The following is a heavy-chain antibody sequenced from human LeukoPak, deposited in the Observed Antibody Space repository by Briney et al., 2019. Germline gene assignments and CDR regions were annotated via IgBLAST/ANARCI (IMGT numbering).Heavy chain of an antibody. Sequence: GESLKISCKGSGYSFTSYWIGWVRQMPGKGLVWMGIIYPGDSDTRYSPSFQGQVTISADKSISTAYLQWSSLKASDTAMYYCARDLGYFPYYYYYMDVWGKGTTVTVSS. D-gene: IGHD2-2*03. CDR1: GYSFTSYW. V-gene: IGHV5-51*01. CDR3: ARDLGYFPYYYYYMDV. J-gene: IGHJ6*03. CDR2: IYPGDSDT.